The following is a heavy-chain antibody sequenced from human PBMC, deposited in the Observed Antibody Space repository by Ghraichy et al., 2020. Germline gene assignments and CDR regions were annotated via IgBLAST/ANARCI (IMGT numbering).Heavy chain of an antibody. Sequence: SQTLSLTCVISGDSVSSNSAAWNWIRQSPSRGLEWLGRTYYRSKWYNDYAASVKSRISISPDTSKIQFSLQLNSVTPEDTAIYFCARAGIDYYDTSGSDYWGQGTLVTVSS. CDR1: GDSVSSNSAA. CDR3: ARAGIDYYDTSGSDY. D-gene: IGHD3-22*01. J-gene: IGHJ4*02. V-gene: IGHV6-1*01. CDR2: TYYRSKWYN.